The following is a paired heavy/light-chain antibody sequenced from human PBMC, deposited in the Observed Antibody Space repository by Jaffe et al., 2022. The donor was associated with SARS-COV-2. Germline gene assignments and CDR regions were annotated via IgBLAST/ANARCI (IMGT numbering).Light chain of an antibody. CDR2: RTS. CDR1: QSISGW. CDR3: HQYYTYPWT. Sequence: DIQMTQSPSTLSASVGDKVTITCRASQSISGWLAWYQQKPGKAPKLLIYRTSSLESGVSLRFSGSGFGTEFTLTISSLQPDDFATYYCHQYYTYPWTFGQGTKVEIK. V-gene: IGKV1-5*03. J-gene: IGKJ1*01.
Heavy chain of an antibody. CDR2: INENDDTTT. Sequence: EAQLLASGGDLVQPGGSLRLSCTASGFTFRSFAMNWVRQAPGKGLEWVSSINENDDTTTHYADSVKGRFTISRDNSKNTLYLQMNSLRADDTAVYYCAKQMVPTAINWGQGTLVTVSS. J-gene: IGHJ4*02. CDR3: AKQMVPTAIN. D-gene: IGHD5-18*01. V-gene: IGHV3-23*01. CDR1: GFTFRSFA.